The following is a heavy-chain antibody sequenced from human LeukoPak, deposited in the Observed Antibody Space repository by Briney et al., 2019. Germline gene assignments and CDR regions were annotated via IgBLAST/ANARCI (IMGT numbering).Heavy chain of an antibody. CDR1: GYTLTELS. V-gene: IGHV1-24*01. D-gene: IGHD3-10*01. CDR2: FDPEDGET. J-gene: IGHJ5*02. CDR3: ATDRGDYYGSGRGWFDP. Sequence: EASVKVSCKVSGYTLTELSMHWVRQAPGKGLEWMGGFDPEDGETIYAQKFQGRVTMTEDTSTDTAYMELSSLRSEDTAMYYCATDRGDYYGSGRGWFDPWGQGTLVTVSS.